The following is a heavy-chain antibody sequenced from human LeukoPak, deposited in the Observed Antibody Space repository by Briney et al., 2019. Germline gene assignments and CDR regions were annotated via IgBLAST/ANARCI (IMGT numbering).Heavy chain of an antibody. CDR3: ARVDGGALDY. D-gene: IGHD3-16*01. J-gene: IGHJ4*02. Sequence: GRSLTLSCAVSGFTFSSYGMHWVRQAPGKGLEWVAVISYDGSNKYYADSVKGRFTISRDNSKNTLNLQMNSLRAEDTAVYYCARVDGGALDYWGQGTLVTVSS. V-gene: IGHV3-30*03. CDR2: ISYDGSNK. CDR1: GFTFSSYG.